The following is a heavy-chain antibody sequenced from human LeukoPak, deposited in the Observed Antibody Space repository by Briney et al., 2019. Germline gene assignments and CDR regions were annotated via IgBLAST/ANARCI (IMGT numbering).Heavy chain of an antibody. CDR3: AKDPVCTGGVCYTFFDY. CDR2: ISGSGGST. Sequence: QPGGSLRLSCAASGFTFNNFAMSWVRQAPGKGLEWVSAISGSGGSTYYADSVKGRFTISRDNSKNTLYLQMNSLRAEDTAVYYCAKDPVCTGGVCYTFFDYWGQGTLVTVSS. J-gene: IGHJ4*02. D-gene: IGHD2-8*02. V-gene: IGHV3-23*01. CDR1: GFTFNNFA.